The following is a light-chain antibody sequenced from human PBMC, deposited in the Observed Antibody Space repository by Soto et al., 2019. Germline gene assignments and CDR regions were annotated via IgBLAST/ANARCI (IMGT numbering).Light chain of an antibody. Sequence: QSALTQPASVSGSPGQSIAISCTGTSSDVVTYKYVSWYQQHPGKAPKLMIYEVSIRPSGVSDRFSGSKSGNTASLTISGLRPEDEAYYYCCSYVGSTTRVVFGGGTKLTVL. V-gene: IGLV2-14*01. CDR3: CSYVGSTTRVV. CDR2: EVS. CDR1: SSDVVTYKY. J-gene: IGLJ2*01.